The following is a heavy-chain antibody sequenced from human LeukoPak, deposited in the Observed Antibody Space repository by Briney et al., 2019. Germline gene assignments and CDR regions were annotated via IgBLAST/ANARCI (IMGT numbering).Heavy chain of an antibody. J-gene: IGHJ6*04. D-gene: IGHD3-10*02. CDR3: AELGFTMIGGV. CDR2: ISSSGSTI. Sequence: GGSLRLSCAASGFTFSSYEMNWVRQAPGKGLEWVSYISSSGSTIYYTDSVKGRFTISRDNAKNSLYLQKNSVRAEDTAVYYCAELGFTMIGGVWGKGTTVTISS. V-gene: IGHV3-48*03. CDR1: GFTFSSYE.